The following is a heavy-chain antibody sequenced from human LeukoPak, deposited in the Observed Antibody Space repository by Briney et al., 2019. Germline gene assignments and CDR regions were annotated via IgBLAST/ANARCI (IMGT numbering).Heavy chain of an antibody. CDR1: GFTFSSFS. Sequence: GGPLRLSCAASGFTFSSFSLNWVRKPPGKGLNWVSSISSSTSYIYYADSVKGRFTISRDNAKNSLYLQMNRLRAEDTAVYYCARYPLGSSWYYFDYWGQGTLVTVSS. V-gene: IGHV3-21*01. CDR3: ARYPLGSSWYYFDY. J-gene: IGHJ4*02. D-gene: IGHD6-13*01. CDR2: ISSSTSYI.